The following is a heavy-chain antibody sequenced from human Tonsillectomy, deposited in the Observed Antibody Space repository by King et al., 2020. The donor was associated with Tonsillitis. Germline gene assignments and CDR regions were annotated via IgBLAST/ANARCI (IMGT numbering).Heavy chain of an antibody. D-gene: IGHD3-16*01. V-gene: IGHV3-23*04. Sequence: VQLVESGGGLIQPGGSLRLSCAASGFTFSNYGMNWVRQAPGKGLEWVSSIIASGGHTYYADSVKGRFTTSSDNFKKTLDLQMNSLRAEDTAVYSCAKGVVSSKPYDSWGQGTLVTVSS. CDR3: AKGVVSSKPYDS. CDR2: IIASGGHT. CDR1: GFTFSNYG. J-gene: IGHJ4*02.